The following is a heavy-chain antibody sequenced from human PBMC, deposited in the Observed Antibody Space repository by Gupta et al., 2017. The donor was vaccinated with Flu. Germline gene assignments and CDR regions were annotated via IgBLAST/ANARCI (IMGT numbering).Heavy chain of an antibody. CDR1: GYTFTSYY. V-gene: IGHV1-46*01. J-gene: IGHJ5*02. CDR2: INPSGGST. D-gene: IGHD6-6*01. CDR3: ARERSAARPSGNWFDP. Sequence: QVQLVQSGAEVKKPGASVKVSCKASGYTFTSYYMHWVRQAPGQGLEWMGIINPSGGSTSYAQKFQGRVTMTRDTSTSTVYMELSSLRSEDTAVYYCARERSAARPSGNWFDPWGQGTLVTVSS.